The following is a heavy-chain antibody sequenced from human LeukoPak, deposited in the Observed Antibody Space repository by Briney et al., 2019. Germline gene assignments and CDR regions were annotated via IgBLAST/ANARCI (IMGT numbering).Heavy chain of an antibody. V-gene: IGHV1-69*13. J-gene: IGHJ4*02. D-gene: IGHD1-26*01. CDR2: IIPIFGTA. CDR3: ASASYPGSGYFDY. CDR1: GYRVTEVS. Sequence: SVKVSCKVSGYRVTEVSMNWVRQAPGKGLEWMGGIIPIFGTANYAQKFQGRVTITADESTSTAYMELSSLRSEDTAVYYCASASYPGSGYFDYWGQGTLVTVSS.